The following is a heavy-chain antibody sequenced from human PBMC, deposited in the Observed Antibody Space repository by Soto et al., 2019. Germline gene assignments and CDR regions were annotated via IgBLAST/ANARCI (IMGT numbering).Heavy chain of an antibody. D-gene: IGHD2-2*01. CDR1: GFMFSSYA. CDR3: AKGSTSSRPYYFDY. Sequence: PGGSLRLSCAASGFMFSSYAMSWVRQAPGKGLEWVSAITDSGGSTYHADSVKGRFTISRDNTKNTLYLQMNSLRAEDTAVYYCAKGSTSSRPYYFDYWGQGTQVTVSS. CDR2: ITDSGGST. J-gene: IGHJ4*02. V-gene: IGHV3-23*01.